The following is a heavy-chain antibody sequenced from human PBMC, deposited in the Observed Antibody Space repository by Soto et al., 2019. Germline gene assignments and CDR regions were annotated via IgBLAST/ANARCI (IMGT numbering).Heavy chain of an antibody. CDR1: GGSFNGYY. CDR2: INHSKIT. J-gene: IGHJ4*02. V-gene: IGHV4-34*02. Sequence: QVQLQQWGTGLLRPSETLSLTCGVHGGSFNGYYWTGIRQAPGKGLDWIGEINHSKITNYNPSLKSRLTISLDASKRQISLDLRSVTAADTAVYYCARRCRWSGFYFWDPRCFDFWGPGTLVTVSS. D-gene: IGHD3-3*01. CDR3: ARRCRWSGFYFWDPRCFDF.